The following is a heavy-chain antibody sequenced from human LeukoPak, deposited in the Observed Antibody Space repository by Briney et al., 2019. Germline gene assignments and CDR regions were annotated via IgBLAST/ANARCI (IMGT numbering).Heavy chain of an antibody. CDR1: GGSISSYY. Sequence: PSETLSLTCTVSGGSISSYYWSWIRQPPGKGLEWIGYIYYSGSTNYNPSLKSRVTTSVDTSKNQFSLKLSSVTAADTAVYYCARSITMVRGATRAVWFDPWGQGTLVTVSS. V-gene: IGHV4-59*12. CDR2: IYYSGST. D-gene: IGHD3-10*01. J-gene: IGHJ5*02. CDR3: ARSITMVRGATRAVWFDP.